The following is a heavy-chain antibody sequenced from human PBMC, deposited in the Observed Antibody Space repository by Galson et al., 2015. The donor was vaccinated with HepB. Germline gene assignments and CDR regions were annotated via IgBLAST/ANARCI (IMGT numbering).Heavy chain of an antibody. CDR2: IKSKIDGATT. CDR3: TTSELRYFDWFAY. CDR1: GFTFSNAW. V-gene: IGHV3-15*01. J-gene: IGHJ5*01. Sequence: SLRLSCAASGFTFSNAWMSWVRQVPGKGLEWVGRIKSKIDGATTDYAVPVKGKFTISRDDSKNTLYLHMNSLKTEDTAVYYCTTSELRYFDWFAYWGQGTLVTVSS. D-gene: IGHD3-9*01.